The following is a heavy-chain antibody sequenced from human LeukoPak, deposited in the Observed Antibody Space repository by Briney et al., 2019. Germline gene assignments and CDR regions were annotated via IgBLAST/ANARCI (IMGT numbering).Heavy chain of an antibody. CDR1: GGSFSGYY. J-gene: IGHJ4*02. Sequence: PSETLSLTCAVYGGSFSGYYWSWIRQPPGKGLEWIGEINHSGSTNYNPSPKSRVTISVDTSKNQFSLKLSSVTAADTAVYYCARVGIAAAGNPFDYWGQGTLVTVSS. CDR2: INHSGST. V-gene: IGHV4-34*01. CDR3: ARVGIAAAGNPFDY. D-gene: IGHD6-13*01.